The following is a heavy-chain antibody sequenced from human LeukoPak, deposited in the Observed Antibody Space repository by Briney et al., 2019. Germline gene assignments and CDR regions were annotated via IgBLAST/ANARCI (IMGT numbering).Heavy chain of an antibody. J-gene: IGHJ1*01. D-gene: IGHD6-19*01. Sequence: PGGSLRLSCAASGFTFSNTWMNWVRQAPGKGLEWVSHISSSSSTIYYADSVKGRFTISRDNAKNSLYLQMNSLRAEDTAVYYCASDSGWPLSAEYFQHWGQGTLVTVSS. V-gene: IGHV3-48*01. CDR2: ISSSSSTI. CDR1: GFTFSNTW. CDR3: ASDSGWPLSAEYFQH.